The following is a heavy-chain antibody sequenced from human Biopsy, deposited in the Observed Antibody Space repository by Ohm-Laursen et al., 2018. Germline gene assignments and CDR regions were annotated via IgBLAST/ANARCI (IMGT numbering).Heavy chain of an antibody. V-gene: IGHV1-24*01. CDR2: FAPENGKT. J-gene: IGHJ6*02. CDR3: VAYPSSGFFENNDDFAMDV. Sequence: SVKVACKVSGYTLTELSMHWVRQAPGKGLEWMGGFAPENGKTVYAQNFQARVSMTEDTSTDTAYMELRSLRSEDTAVYYCVAYPSSGFFENNDDFAMDVWGQGTTVMVSS. CDR1: GYTLTELS. D-gene: IGHD6-19*01.